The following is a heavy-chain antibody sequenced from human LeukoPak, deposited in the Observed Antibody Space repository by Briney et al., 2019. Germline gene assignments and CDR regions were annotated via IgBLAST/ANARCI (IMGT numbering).Heavy chain of an antibody. V-gene: IGHV3-66*02. Sequence: GGSLRLSCAASGFTVSSNYMSWVRQAPGEGLEGVPVIYSGGSTYYAGSVKGRFTLPRDSSKNTLYLQMNSLRAEVTAVYYCARTYGSSTSCYANYYYGMDVWGQGTTVTVSS. CDR3: ARTYGSSTSCYANYYYGMDV. D-gene: IGHD2-2*01. J-gene: IGHJ6*02. CDR1: GFTVSSNY. CDR2: IYSGGST.